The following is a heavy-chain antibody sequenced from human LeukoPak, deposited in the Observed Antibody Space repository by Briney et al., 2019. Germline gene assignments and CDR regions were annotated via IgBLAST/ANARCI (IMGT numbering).Heavy chain of an antibody. CDR3: AKHKYSRGDYYFDY. D-gene: IGHD6-6*01. CDR2: ISGSGGST. J-gene: IGHJ4*02. V-gene: IGHV3-23*01. CDR1: GFTFSSYG. Sequence: GGSLRLSCAASGFTFSSYGMSWVRQAPGKGLEWVSAISGSGGSTYYADSVKGRFTISRDNSKNMLYLQMKSLRAEDTAVYYCAKHKYSRGDYYFDYWGQGTLVTVSS.